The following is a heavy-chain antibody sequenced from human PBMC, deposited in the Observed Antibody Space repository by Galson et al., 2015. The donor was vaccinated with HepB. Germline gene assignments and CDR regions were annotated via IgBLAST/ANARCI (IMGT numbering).Heavy chain of an antibody. D-gene: IGHD2-15*01. J-gene: IGHJ4*02. CDR1: GFTFSDYY. V-gene: IGHV3-11*06. Sequence: SLRLSCAASGFTFSDYYMTWIRQAPGKGPEWISYISGSRTYTSYADFVRGRFVISRDNAKNSLYLQMNILRAEDTAVYYCARAVVVAATTTPSDYWGQGTLVTVSS. CDR3: ARAVVVAATTTPSDY. CDR2: ISGSRTYT.